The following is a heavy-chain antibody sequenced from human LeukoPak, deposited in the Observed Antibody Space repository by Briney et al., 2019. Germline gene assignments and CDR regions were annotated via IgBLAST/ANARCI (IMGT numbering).Heavy chain of an antibody. CDR3: ARGADYTFAY. Sequence: GGSLRLSCAASGFXFSSYWIHWVRQTPGKGLVWVSRMNSDGSTTTYADSVKGRFTISRDNAKNTLYLQMNSLRAEDTAVYYCARGADYTFAYWGQGTLVTVSS. CDR2: MNSDGSTT. D-gene: IGHD4/OR15-4a*01. J-gene: IGHJ4*02. V-gene: IGHV3-74*01. CDR1: GFXFSSYW.